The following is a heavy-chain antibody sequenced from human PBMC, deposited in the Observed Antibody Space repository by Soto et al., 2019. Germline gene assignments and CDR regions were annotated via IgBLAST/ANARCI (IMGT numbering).Heavy chain of an antibody. CDR2: ISDDSSYI. Sequence: GGSLRVCCAASGFMFSSYTMNWVRQAPGKGLEWLSSISDDSSYIDYADSLRGRCTVSRDNARNSLYLQIDSLGVEDTAVYYCATPYYFNHWGPGTLVTVSS. CDR1: GFMFSSYT. D-gene: IGHD3-16*01. J-gene: IGHJ1*01. CDR3: ATPYYFNH. V-gene: IGHV3-21*06.